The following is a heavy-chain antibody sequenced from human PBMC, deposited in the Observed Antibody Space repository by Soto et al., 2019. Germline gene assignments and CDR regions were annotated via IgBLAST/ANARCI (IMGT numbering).Heavy chain of an antibody. D-gene: IGHD6-13*01. Sequence: QVQRVESGGGVVQPGRSRKLSCAASGFTFSNYAIHWVRQAPGKGLEWVAVIASDGKEKRYADSVKGRFTISRDNSKNTVYLQMNSLRGEDTAVYYCAKDGAIAAADYFFDYWGQGSLVTVSS. CDR3: AKDGAIAAADYFFDY. V-gene: IGHV3-30*18. CDR1: GFTFSNYA. J-gene: IGHJ4*02. CDR2: IASDGKEK.